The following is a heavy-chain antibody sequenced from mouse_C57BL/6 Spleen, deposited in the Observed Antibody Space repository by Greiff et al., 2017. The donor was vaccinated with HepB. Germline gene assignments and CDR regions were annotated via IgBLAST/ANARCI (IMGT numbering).Heavy chain of an antibody. Sequence: EVKLLESEGGLVQPGSSMKLSCTASGFTFSDYYMAWVRQVPEKGLEWVANINYDGSSTYYLDSLKSRFIISRDNAKNILYLQMSSLKSEDTATYYCARAPYDYDNYAMDYWGQGTSVTVSS. V-gene: IGHV5-16*01. CDR2: INYDGSST. CDR3: ARAPYDYDNYAMDY. J-gene: IGHJ4*01. CDR1: GFTFSDYY. D-gene: IGHD2-4*01.